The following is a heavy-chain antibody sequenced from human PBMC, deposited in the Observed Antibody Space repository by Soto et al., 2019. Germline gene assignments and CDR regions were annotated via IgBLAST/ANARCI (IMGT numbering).Heavy chain of an antibody. D-gene: IGHD3-22*01. CDR3: ATLWLYYYDSSGDLYFDY. CDR2: IYYSGST. CDR1: GGSIGSSSYY. Sequence: SETLSLTCTVSGGSIGSSSYYWGWIRQPPGKGLEWIGSIYYSGSTYYNPSLKSRVTISVDTSKNQFSLKLSSVTAADTAVYYCATLWLYYYDSSGDLYFDYWGQGTLVTVSS. J-gene: IGHJ4*02. V-gene: IGHV4-39*01.